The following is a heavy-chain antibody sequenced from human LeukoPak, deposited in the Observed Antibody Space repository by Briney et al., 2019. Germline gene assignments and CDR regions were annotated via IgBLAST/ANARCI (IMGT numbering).Heavy chain of an antibody. D-gene: IGHD3-22*01. J-gene: IGHJ4*02. CDR1: GGSISSSNYY. Sequence: PSETLSLTCSVSGGSISSSNYYWGWIRQPPGKGLEWIGCIYYSGSTYYNPSLKSRVTLSVDTSKNQFSFKLTSMTAADTALYYCARSPRYYYDSSGYYYFDYWGQGTLVTVSS. CDR3: ARSPRYYYDSSGYYYFDY. CDR2: IYYSGST. V-gene: IGHV4-39*07.